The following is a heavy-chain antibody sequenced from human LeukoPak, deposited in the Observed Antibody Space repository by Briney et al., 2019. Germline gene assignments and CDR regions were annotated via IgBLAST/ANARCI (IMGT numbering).Heavy chain of an antibody. Sequence: ASVKVSCKASGYTFTSYYMHWVRQAPGQGLEWMGKINPSGGSTSYAQKFQGRISMTSDTSTSTVYMEPRSLRSEDTAVSSFARGAVAGRNCFDPSGQGTLVTVSS. CDR1: GYTFTSYY. V-gene: IGHV1-46*03. CDR3: ARGAVAGRNCFDP. D-gene: IGHD6-19*01. J-gene: IGHJ5*02. CDR2: INPSGGST.